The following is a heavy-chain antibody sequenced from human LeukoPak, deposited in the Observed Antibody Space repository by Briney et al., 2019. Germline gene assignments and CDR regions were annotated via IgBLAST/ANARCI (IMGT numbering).Heavy chain of an antibody. Sequence: PGGSLRLSCAASGFTFSSYSMNWVRQAPGKGLEWVSYISSSSSTIYYADSVKGRFTISRDNAKNSLYLQMNSLRAEDTAVYYCARDSYYYDSSGDYWGQGTLVTVSS. CDR1: GFTFSSYS. D-gene: IGHD3-22*01. CDR2: ISSSSSTI. CDR3: ARDSYYYDSSGDY. J-gene: IGHJ4*02. V-gene: IGHV3-48*01.